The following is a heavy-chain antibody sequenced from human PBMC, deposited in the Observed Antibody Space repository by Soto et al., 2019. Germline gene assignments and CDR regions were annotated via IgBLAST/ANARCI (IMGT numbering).Heavy chain of an antibody. CDR1: GGSISSSSYY. CDR2: IYYSGST. D-gene: IGHD2-15*01. Sequence: QLQLQESGPGLVKPSETLSLTCTVSGGSISSSSYYWGWIRQPPGKGLEWIGSIYYSGSTYYNPSLKSRVTISVDTSKNQFSLKLSSVTAADTAVYYCARLLTRAVDRYCSGGSCYRGDYWGQGTLVTVSS. V-gene: IGHV4-39*01. CDR3: ARLLTRAVDRYCSGGSCYRGDY. J-gene: IGHJ4*02.